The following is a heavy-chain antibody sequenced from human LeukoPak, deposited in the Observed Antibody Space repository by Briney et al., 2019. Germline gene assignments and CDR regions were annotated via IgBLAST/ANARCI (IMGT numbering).Heavy chain of an antibody. D-gene: IGHD6-13*01. J-gene: IGHJ4*02. CDR1: GFTFSSYE. Sequence: GSLRLSCAASGFTFSSYEMNWVRQAPGKGLEWVSYISSSGSTIYYADSVKGRFTISRDNAKNSLYLQMNSLRAEDTAVYYCARAIAAAGPFDYWGQGTLVTVSS. V-gene: IGHV3-48*03. CDR3: ARAIAAAGPFDY. CDR2: ISSSGSTI.